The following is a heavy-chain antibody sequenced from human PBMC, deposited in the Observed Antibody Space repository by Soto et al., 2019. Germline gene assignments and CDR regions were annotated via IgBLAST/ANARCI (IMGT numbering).Heavy chain of an antibody. CDR2: IYYSGST. V-gene: IGHV4-39*07. D-gene: IGHD2-15*01. Sequence: SETLSLTCTVSGGSISSSSYYWGWIRQPPGKGLEWIGSIYYSGSTYYNPALKSRVTISVDTYKNQFSLKLSPVTAADTAVYYCARDRRKRYCSGGSCYGADAFDIWGQGTMVTVSS. J-gene: IGHJ3*02. CDR3: ARDRRKRYCSGGSCYGADAFDI. CDR1: GGSISSSSYY.